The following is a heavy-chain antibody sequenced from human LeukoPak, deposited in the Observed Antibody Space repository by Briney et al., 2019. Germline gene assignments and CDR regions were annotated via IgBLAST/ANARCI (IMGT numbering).Heavy chain of an antibody. V-gene: IGHV1-46*01. CDR3: ARDRSGWSDY. J-gene: IGHJ4*02. Sequence: ASVKVSCTASGYTFTSYYMHWVRQAPGQGLEWMGIINPSGSNTSYAQTFQGRVTMTRDTSTSTVYMELSSLRPEDTAVYYCARDRSGWSDYWGQGTLVTVSS. D-gene: IGHD6-19*01. CDR2: INPSGSNT. CDR1: GYTFTSYY.